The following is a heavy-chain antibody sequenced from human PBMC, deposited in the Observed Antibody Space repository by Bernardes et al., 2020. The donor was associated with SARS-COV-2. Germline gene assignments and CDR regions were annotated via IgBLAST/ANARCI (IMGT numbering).Heavy chain of an antibody. CDR3: AKEGSGRGSSWYYHYGMDV. Sequence: LSITRPAYVEFLSVPYWNCVRQAPVKGLEWIGEISPSGDTNPNRSLKSRVTISVDTSNNQFSLELISVTAADTAIYYCAKEGSGRGSSWYYHYGMDVWGQGTTVTVSS. CDR1: VEFLSVPY. D-gene: IGHD6-13*01. V-gene: IGHV4-34*01. J-gene: IGHJ6*02. CDR2: ISPSGDT.